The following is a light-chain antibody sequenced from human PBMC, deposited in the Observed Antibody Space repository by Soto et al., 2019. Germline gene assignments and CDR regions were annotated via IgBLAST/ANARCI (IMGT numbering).Light chain of an antibody. CDR3: QQYSVSPLT. Sequence: DTVMTQSPATLSVSPGERATLSCRASQSVSSRLAWYQQKPGQAPRLLIYGASNRATGIPARFTGSGSGTEFTLTISSLQSEDFAFYYCQQYSVSPLTFGQGTKVDIK. CDR2: GAS. CDR1: QSVSSR. V-gene: IGKV3-15*01. J-gene: IGKJ1*01.